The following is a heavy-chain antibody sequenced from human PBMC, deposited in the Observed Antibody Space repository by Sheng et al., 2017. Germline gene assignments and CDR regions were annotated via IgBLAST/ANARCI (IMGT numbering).Heavy chain of an antibody. J-gene: IGHJ5*02. Sequence: QLQLQESGPGLVKPSETLSLTCTVSGGSISSSSYYWGWIRQPPGKGLEWIGSIYYSGSTYYNPSLKSRVTISVDTSKNQFSLKLSSVTAADTAVYYCARELGYSNYGLNWFDPWGQGTLVTVSS. V-gene: IGHV4-39*07. CDR2: IYYSGST. CDR3: ARELGYSNYGLNWFDP. CDR1: GGSISSSSYY. D-gene: IGHD4-4*01.